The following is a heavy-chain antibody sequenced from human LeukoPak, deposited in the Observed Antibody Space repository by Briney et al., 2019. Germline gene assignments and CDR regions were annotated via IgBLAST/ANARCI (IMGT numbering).Heavy chain of an antibody. CDR2: IIPIFGTA. CDR3: ARDIAVAGGSHNYYYGMDV. J-gene: IGHJ6*02. CDR1: GGTFSSYA. D-gene: IGHD6-19*01. Sequence: SVKVSCKASGGTFSSYAISWVRQAPGQGLEWMGGIIPIFGTANYAQKFQGRVTITADESTSSAYMELSSLRSEDTAVYYCARDIAVAGGSHNYYYGMDVWGQGTTVTVSS. V-gene: IGHV1-69*13.